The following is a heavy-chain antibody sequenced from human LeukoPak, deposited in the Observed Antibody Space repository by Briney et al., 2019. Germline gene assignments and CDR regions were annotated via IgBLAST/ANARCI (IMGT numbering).Heavy chain of an antibody. D-gene: IGHD1-26*01. V-gene: IGHV4-61*08. CDR2: IYYSGST. CDR3: ARELSGSYYAGYDY. Sequence: PSETLSLTCTVSGGSVSSTGSFWGWIRQPPGKGLEWIGYIYYSGSTNYNPSLKSRVTVSVDTSKNQFSLKLSSVTAADTAVYYCARELSGSYYAGYDYWGQGTLVTVSS. J-gene: IGHJ4*02. CDR1: GGSVSSTGSF.